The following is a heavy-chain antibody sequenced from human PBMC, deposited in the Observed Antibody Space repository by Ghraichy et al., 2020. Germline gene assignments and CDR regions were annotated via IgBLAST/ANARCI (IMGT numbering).Heavy chain of an antibody. CDR3: AKDLEYQLLLGSGTYYYYYYGMDV. CDR1: GFTFSSYA. J-gene: IGHJ6*02. D-gene: IGHD2-2*01. V-gene: IGHV3-23*01. Sequence: GGSLRLSCAASGFTFSSYAMSWVRQAPGKGLEWVSAISGSGGSTYYADSVKGRFTISRDNSKNTLYLQMNSLRAEDTAVYYCAKDLEYQLLLGSGTYYYYYYGMDVWGQGTTVTVSS. CDR2: ISGSGGST.